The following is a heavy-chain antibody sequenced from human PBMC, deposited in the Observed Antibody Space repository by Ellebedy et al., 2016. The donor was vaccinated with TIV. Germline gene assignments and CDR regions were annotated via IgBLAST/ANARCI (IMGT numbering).Heavy chain of an antibody. Sequence: SETLSLXXTVSGGSISSGSYYWSWIRQPPGKGLEWIGEINHSGSTNYNPSLKSRVTISVDTSKNQFSLKLSSVTAADTAVYYCARAIGGRGGKGRVYYYYYMDVWGKGTTVTVSS. CDR3: ARAIGGRGGKGRVYYYYYMDV. CDR1: GGSISSGSYY. D-gene: IGHD4-23*01. CDR2: INHSGST. J-gene: IGHJ6*03. V-gene: IGHV4-39*07.